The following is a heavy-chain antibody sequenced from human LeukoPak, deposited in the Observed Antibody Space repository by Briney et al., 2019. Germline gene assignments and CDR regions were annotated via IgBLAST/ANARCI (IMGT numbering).Heavy chain of an antibody. CDR2: ISYDGSNK. CDR3: AKGGCSGGSCYSVLSPFDY. J-gene: IGHJ4*02. D-gene: IGHD2-15*01. V-gene: IGHV3-30*04. Sequence: GGSLRLSCAASGFTFSSYEMNWVRQAPGKGLEWVAVISYDGSNKYYADSVKGRFTISRDNSKNTLYLQMNSLRAEDTAVYYCAKGGCSGGSCYSVLSPFDYWGQGTLVTVSS. CDR1: GFTFSSYE.